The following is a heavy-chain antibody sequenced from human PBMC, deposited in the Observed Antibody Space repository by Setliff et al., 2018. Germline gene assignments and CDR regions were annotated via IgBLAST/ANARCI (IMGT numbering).Heavy chain of an antibody. CDR1: GDSFSNYA. V-gene: IGHV1-69*05. D-gene: IGHD2-15*01. CDR2: IIPMFGTP. J-gene: IGHJ5*02. CDR3: ARSPAVLGIVYLDP. Sequence: ASVKVSCKASGDSFSNYAISWVRQAPGQGLEWMGGIIPMFGTPAYTQKFQDRVTITTDESTSTAYMELNSLTSEDTAVYYCARSPAVLGIVYLDPWGQGTLGTVSS.